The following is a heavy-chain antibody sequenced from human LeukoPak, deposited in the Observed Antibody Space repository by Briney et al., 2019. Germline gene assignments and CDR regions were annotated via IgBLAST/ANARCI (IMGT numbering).Heavy chain of an antibody. CDR2: ISAYNGNT. CDR1: GYTFTSYG. D-gene: IGHD3-3*01. Sequence: GASVKVSCKASGYTFTSYGISWVRQAPGQGLEWMGWISAYNGNTNYAQKLQGRVTMTTDTSTSTAYMELRSLRSDDTAVYYCASSDYDFWSGYAFDIWGQGTMVAVSS. CDR3: ASSDYDFWSGYAFDI. V-gene: IGHV1-18*01. J-gene: IGHJ3*02.